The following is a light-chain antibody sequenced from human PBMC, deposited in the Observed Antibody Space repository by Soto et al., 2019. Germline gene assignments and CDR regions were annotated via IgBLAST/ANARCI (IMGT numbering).Light chain of an antibody. Sequence: QSVLTQPASVSGSPGQSITISCTGTSSDVGANIFVSWHHQHPGKAPKLMIYAVSSRPSGVSYRFSGSKSGNTASLTISGLEADYEAHYHCRPYPINHSYVLGTGNEVTV. CDR2: AVS. J-gene: IGLJ1*01. CDR3: RPYPINHSYV. V-gene: IGLV2-14*01. CDR1: SSDVGANIF.